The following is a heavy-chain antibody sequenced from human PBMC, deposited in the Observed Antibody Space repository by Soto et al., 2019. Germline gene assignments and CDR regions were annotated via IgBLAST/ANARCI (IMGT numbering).Heavy chain of an antibody. J-gene: IGHJ5*02. CDR3: ATSPDAGFDWFDH. CDR1: GHIFTNYW. V-gene: IGHV5-10-1*01. CDR2: VDPSDSSA. D-gene: IGHD3-10*01. Sequence: GESLNIYCQTSGHIFTNYWITWVRQMPGQALERLGTVDPSDSSAVYSPSFEGHVTISVDESINTVYLHWGSLKAPDTAIYYCATSPDAGFDWFDHWGQGTLVTVSS.